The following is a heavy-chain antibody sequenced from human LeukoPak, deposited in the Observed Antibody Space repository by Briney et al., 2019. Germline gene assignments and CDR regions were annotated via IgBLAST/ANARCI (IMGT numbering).Heavy chain of an antibody. Sequence: GRSLRLSCAASGFTFSSYDMHWVRQAPGKGLEWVAVISYDGSNKYYADSVKGRFTISRDNSKNTLYLQMNSLRAEDTAVYYCAKDLHDYDILTGFDYWGQGTLVTVSS. CDR2: ISYDGSNK. CDR3: AKDLHDYDILTGFDY. CDR1: GFTFSSYD. D-gene: IGHD3-9*01. J-gene: IGHJ4*02. V-gene: IGHV3-30*18.